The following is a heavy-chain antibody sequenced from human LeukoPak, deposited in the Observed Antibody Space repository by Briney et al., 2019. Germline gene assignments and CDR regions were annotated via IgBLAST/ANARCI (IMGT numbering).Heavy chain of an antibody. J-gene: IGHJ4*02. Sequence: ASVKVSCKASGYTFTSYAISWVRQAPGQGLEWMGGIIPIFGTANYAQKFQGRVTITADESTSTAYMELSSLRSEDTAVYYCARVNPAPFRTTVVREFDYWGQGTLVTVSS. D-gene: IGHD4-23*01. V-gene: IGHV1-69*13. CDR3: ARVNPAPFRTTVVREFDY. CDR2: IIPIFGTA. CDR1: GYTFTSYA.